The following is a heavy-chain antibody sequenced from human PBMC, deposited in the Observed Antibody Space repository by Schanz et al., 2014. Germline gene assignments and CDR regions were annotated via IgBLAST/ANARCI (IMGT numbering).Heavy chain of an antibody. CDR3: ARPALWFGDNCFDP. Sequence: EVQLLESGGGLVQPGGSLRLSCASSGFSFTTYAMSWVRQAPGKGLEWVSAISGSGGNTYYADSVKGRFTISRDSAKNSLYLQMNSLRPEDTALYYCARPALWFGDNCFDPWGQGTLVTVSS. CDR2: ISGSGGNT. D-gene: IGHD3-10*01. CDR1: GFSFTTYA. V-gene: IGHV3-23*01. J-gene: IGHJ5*02.